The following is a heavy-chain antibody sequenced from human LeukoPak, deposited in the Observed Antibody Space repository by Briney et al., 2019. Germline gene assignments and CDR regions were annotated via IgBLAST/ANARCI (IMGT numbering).Heavy chain of an antibody. Sequence: GGSLRLSCAASGFTFSSYAMSWVRQAPGKGLEWVSAISGSGGSTYYADSVKGRFTISRDNSKNTLYLQMNSLRAEDTAVYYCAKDGPVAGGPRKPPSFDYWGQGTLVTVSS. CDR3: AKDGPVAGGPRKPPSFDY. CDR2: ISGSGGST. D-gene: IGHD6-19*01. V-gene: IGHV3-23*01. CDR1: GFTFSSYA. J-gene: IGHJ4*02.